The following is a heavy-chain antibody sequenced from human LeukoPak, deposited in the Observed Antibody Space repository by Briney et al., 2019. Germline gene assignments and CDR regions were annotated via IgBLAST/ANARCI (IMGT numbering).Heavy chain of an antibody. D-gene: IGHD1-26*01. CDR1: GYTFTSYG. CDR2: ISAYNGNT. Sequence: ASVKVSCKASGYTFTSYGITWVRQAPGQGLEWMGWISAYNGNTNYAQKLQGRVTITTDTSTSTAYMELRSLRSDDTAVYYCARGRIGSYSRAHYFDYWGQGTLVTVSS. V-gene: IGHV1-18*01. CDR3: ARGRIGSYSRAHYFDY. J-gene: IGHJ4*02.